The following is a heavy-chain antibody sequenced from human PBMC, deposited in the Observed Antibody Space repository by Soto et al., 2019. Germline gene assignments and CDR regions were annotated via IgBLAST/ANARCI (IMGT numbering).Heavy chain of an antibody. Sequence: QVQLVESGGGVVQPGRSLRLSCAASGFTFSSYGMHWVRQAPGKGLEWVAVIWYDGSNKYYADSVKGRFTISRDNSKNTLYLQMNSLRAEDTAVYYCARDLCGGDCYLFDYWGQGTLVTVSS. V-gene: IGHV3-33*01. CDR3: ARDLCGGDCYLFDY. D-gene: IGHD2-21*02. CDR2: IWYDGSNK. J-gene: IGHJ4*02. CDR1: GFTFSSYG.